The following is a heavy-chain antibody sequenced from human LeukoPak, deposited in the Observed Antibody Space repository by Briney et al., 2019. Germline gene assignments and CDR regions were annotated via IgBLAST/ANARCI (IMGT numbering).Heavy chain of an antibody. CDR1: GFTFSSYA. CDR2: INDNGDGT. Sequence: PWGSLRLSCAASGFTFSSYAMSWVRQAPGKGLKWASTINDNGDGTYYADSVKGRFTISRDNSYNTVSLQMNSLRDEDTGVYYCAKGLRTGVGPYMGYHYYMDVWGKGATVTVSS. D-gene: IGHD3-16*01. V-gene: IGHV3-23*01. J-gene: IGHJ6*03. CDR3: AKGLRTGVGPYMGYHYYMDV.